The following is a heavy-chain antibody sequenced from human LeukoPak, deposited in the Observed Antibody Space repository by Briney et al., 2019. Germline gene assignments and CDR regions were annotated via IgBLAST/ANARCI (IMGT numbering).Heavy chain of an antibody. CDR3: GRGSVTELDF. V-gene: IGHV3-7*01. CDR1: GFTFCSYW. D-gene: IGHD2-21*02. J-gene: IGHJ4*02. CDR2: IKYDGSEK. Sequence: GGSLRLSCAASGFTFCSYWMSWVRQAPGEGLEWLANIKYDGSEKGYVDSVKGRFTISRDDAKNSLYLQMDFLRAEDTAVYYCGRGSVTELDFRGQGTLVTVSS.